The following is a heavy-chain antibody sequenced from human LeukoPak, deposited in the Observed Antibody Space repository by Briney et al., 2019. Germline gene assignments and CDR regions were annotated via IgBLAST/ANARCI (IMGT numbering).Heavy chain of an antibody. V-gene: IGHV3-7*01. J-gene: IGHJ3*02. D-gene: IGHD6-19*01. CDR3: AREQYSSGSAFDI. CDR2: IKRDGSEK. CDR1: GLTFSSYW. Sequence: GGSLRLSCAASGLTFSSYWKNWVRQAPGKGLEWVANIKRDGSEKYYVDSVKGRLTISRDNAKNSLYLQMNSLRAEDTAVYYCAREQYSSGSAFDIWGQGTMVTVSS.